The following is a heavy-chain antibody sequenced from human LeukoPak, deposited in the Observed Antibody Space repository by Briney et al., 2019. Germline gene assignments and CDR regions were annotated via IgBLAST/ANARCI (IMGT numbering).Heavy chain of an antibody. CDR3: ARDKYDYGDST. CDR2: ISSSSSTI. Sequence: GGSLRLSCAASGFTFSSYSMNWVRQAPGKGLEWVSYISSSSSTIYYADSVKGRFTISRDNAKNSLYLQMNSLRAEDTAVYYCARDKYDYGDSTWGQGTLVTVSS. D-gene: IGHD4-17*01. J-gene: IGHJ4*02. V-gene: IGHV3-48*04. CDR1: GFTFSSYS.